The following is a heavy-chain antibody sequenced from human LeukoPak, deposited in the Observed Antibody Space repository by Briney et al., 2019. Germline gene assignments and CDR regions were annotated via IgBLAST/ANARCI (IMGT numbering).Heavy chain of an antibody. CDR1: GFTFSSYW. CDR3: ERDDFDY. Sequence: GGSLRLSCAASGFTFSSYWMSWVRQAPGKGLEWVANINQDGSEKYYVGSVKGRITISRDNTKNPLYLQMNIRTAEDTALYYCERDDFDYWGQGTLVTVSS. J-gene: IGHJ4*02. V-gene: IGHV3-7*01. CDR2: INQDGSEK.